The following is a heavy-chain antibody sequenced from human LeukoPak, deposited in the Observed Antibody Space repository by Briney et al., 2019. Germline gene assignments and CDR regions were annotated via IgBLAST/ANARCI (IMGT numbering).Heavy chain of an antibody. J-gene: IGHJ4*02. D-gene: IGHD2-15*01. Sequence: PGGSLRLSCVASGFTFSSNYMSWVRQAPGKGLEWVSVIYSGGSTYYPDSVKGRFTISRDISKNTLYLQMNSLRAEDTAVYYCARMGVRDIGDYWGQGTLVTVSS. CDR3: ARMGVRDIGDY. CDR2: IYSGGST. V-gene: IGHV3-53*01. CDR1: GFTFSSNY.